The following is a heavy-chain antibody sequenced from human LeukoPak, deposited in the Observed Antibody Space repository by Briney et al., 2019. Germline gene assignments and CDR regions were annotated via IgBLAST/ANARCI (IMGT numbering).Heavy chain of an antibody. CDR2: IYPGDSDT. V-gene: IGHV5-51*01. CDR1: GYSFTNHW. Sequence: GESLKISCKASGYSFTNHWIGWVRQMPGKGLEWMGIIYPGDSDTRYSPSSQGQVTISADKSITTAYLHWSSLKASDTAMYFCASIHDSGGWGQGTLVTVSS. CDR3: ASIHDSGG. J-gene: IGHJ4*02. D-gene: IGHD2-21*01.